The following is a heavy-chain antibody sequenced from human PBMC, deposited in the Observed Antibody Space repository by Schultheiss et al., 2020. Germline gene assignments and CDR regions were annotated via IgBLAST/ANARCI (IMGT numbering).Heavy chain of an antibody. CDR3: ARGRMTTVTHYYYGMDV. CDR2: IIPILGIA. CDR1: GGTFSSYA. V-gene: IGHV1-69*04. Sequence: SVKVSCKASGGTFSSYAISWVRQAPGQGLEWMGRIIPILGIANYAQKFQGRVTITADKSTSTAYMELRSLRSDDTAVYYCARGRMTTVTHYYYGMDVWGQGTTVTGFS. D-gene: IGHD4-11*01. J-gene: IGHJ6*02.